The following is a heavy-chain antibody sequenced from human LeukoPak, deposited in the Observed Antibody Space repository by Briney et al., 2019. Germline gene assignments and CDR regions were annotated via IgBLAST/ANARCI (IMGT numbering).Heavy chain of an antibody. CDR1: GFTSSDYD. D-gene: IGHD3-3*01. Sequence: GSVKVSCKASGFTSSDYDINWVRQATGQGLEWMGWMNPKGGHTGYAQKFQDRITLTRNTSINTAYMELRSLRFEDTAVYYCARAPSQRFLEWLLFYWGQGTLLTVSS. V-gene: IGHV1-8*01. J-gene: IGHJ4*02. CDR3: ARAPSQRFLEWLLFY. CDR2: MNPKGGHT.